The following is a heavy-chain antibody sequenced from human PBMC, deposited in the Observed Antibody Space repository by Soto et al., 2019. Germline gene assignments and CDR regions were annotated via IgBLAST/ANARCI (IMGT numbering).Heavy chain of an antibody. CDR2: ISSSSSTI. V-gene: IGHV3-48*02. Sequence: EVQLVESGGGLVQPGGSLRLSCAASGFTFSSYSMNWVRQAPGKGLEWVSYISSSSSTIYYADSVKGRFTISIDNAKNSLYLQMNSLRDEDTAVYYCARVFYSVAGTGGLDYWGQGTLVTVSS. D-gene: IGHD6-19*01. J-gene: IGHJ4*02. CDR3: ARVFYSVAGTGGLDY. CDR1: GFTFSSYS.